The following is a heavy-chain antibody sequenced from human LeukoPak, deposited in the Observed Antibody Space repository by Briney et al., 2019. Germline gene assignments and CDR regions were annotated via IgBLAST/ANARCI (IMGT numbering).Heavy chain of an antibody. D-gene: IGHD3-22*01. J-gene: IGHJ3*02. CDR2: ISAYNGDT. CDR1: GYTFTSYG. Sequence: ASVKVSCKASGYTFTSYGISWVRQAPGQGLEWMGWISAYNGDTKYAQKLQGRVTVTTDTSTNTAYMELRSLRSDDTAVYYCVRDGYDKGHDAFDIWGQGTMVTVSS. CDR3: VRDGYDKGHDAFDI. V-gene: IGHV1-18*01.